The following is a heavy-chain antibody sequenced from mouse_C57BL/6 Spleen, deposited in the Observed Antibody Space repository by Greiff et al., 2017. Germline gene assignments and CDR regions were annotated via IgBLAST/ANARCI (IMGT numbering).Heavy chain of an antibody. Sequence: QVQLQQSGAELARPGASVKMSCKASGYTFTSYTMHWVKQRPGQGLEWIGYINPSSGYTKYNQKFKDKATLTADNSSSTAYMQLSSLTSEDSAVYYCAPLLRYPAWFAYWGQGTLVTVSA. CDR3: APLLRYPAWFAY. D-gene: IGHD1-1*01. CDR1: GYTFTSYT. J-gene: IGHJ3*01. V-gene: IGHV1-4*01. CDR2: INPSSGYT.